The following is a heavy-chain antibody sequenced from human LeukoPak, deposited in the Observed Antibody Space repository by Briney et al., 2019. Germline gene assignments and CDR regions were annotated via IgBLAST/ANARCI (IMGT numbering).Heavy chain of an antibody. D-gene: IGHD3-3*01. CDR1: GFTFSSYW. Sequence: GGSLRLSCAASGFTFSSYWMSWVRQAPGKGLEWVANIKQDGSEKYYVDSVKGRFTISRDNAKNSLCLQMNSLRAEDTAVYYCARTYYDFWSGDYYGMDVWGQGTTVTVSS. CDR3: ARTYYDFWSGDYYGMDV. CDR2: IKQDGSEK. V-gene: IGHV3-7*03. J-gene: IGHJ6*02.